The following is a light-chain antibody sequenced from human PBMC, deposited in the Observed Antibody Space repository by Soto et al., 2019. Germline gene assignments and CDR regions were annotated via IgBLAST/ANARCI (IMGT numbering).Light chain of an antibody. V-gene: IGKV3-11*01. CDR3: QHRSDWPLT. CDR1: QSVRSY. Sequence: EIVLTQSPATLSLSPGERATHSCRASQSVRSYLAWYQQRPGQPPRLLIYDASNRATGIPARFSGSGSGTDFTLTISSLEPEDFAVYYCQHRSDWPLTFGGGTKVEIK. J-gene: IGKJ4*01. CDR2: DAS.